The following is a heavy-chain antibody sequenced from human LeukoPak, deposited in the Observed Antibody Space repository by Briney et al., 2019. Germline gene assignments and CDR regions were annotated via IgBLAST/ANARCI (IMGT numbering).Heavy chain of an antibody. V-gene: IGHV1-18*03. CDR2: ISAYNGNT. CDR3: AAGRGSGWYYFDY. D-gene: IGHD6-19*01. J-gene: IGHJ4*02. CDR1: GYTFTDYY. Sequence: GASVKVSCKASGYTFTDYYMHWVRQAPGQGLEWMGWISAYNGNTNYAQKLQGRVTMTTDTSTSTAYMELSSLRSEDMAVYYCAAGRGSGWYYFDYWGQGTLVTVSS.